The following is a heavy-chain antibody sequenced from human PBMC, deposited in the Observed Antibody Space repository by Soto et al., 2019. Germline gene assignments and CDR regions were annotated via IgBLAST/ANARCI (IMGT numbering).Heavy chain of an antibody. CDR2: INPSGGST. Sequence: ASVKVSCKASGYTVTSYYMHWVRQAPGQGLEWMGIINPSGGSTSYAQKFQGRVTMTRDTSTSTVYMELSSLRSEDTAVYYCARDRGGGSYYYYGMDVWGQGTTVTVSS. J-gene: IGHJ6*02. CDR1: GYTVTSYY. D-gene: IGHD2-15*01. CDR3: ARDRGGGSYYYYGMDV. V-gene: IGHV1-46*01.